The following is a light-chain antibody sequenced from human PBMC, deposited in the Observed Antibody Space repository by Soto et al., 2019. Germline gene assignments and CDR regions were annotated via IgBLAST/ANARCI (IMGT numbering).Light chain of an antibody. J-gene: IGKJ1*01. Sequence: DIVMTQSPLSLPVTPGEPASISCRSSQSLLHDNGYNYLDWYLQKPGQSPQLLIYLGSNRASGVPDRFSGSASGTDFTLKISRMEAEDAGIYYCMQALQAPWTFGQGTKVEIK. V-gene: IGKV2-28*01. CDR1: QSLLHDNGYNY. CDR3: MQALQAPWT. CDR2: LGS.